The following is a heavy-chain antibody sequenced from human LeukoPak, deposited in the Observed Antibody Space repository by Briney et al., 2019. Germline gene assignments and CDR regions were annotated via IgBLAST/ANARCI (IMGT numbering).Heavy chain of an antibody. V-gene: IGHV4-34*01. J-gene: IGHJ4*02. CDR3: AGGYSSSWYRDY. D-gene: IGHD6-13*01. Sequence: SETLSLTCAVYGGSFSGYYWSWIRQPPGKGLEWIGEINHSGSTNYNPTLKSRVTISVDTSKNQFSLKLSSVTAADTAVYYCAGGYSSSWYRDYWGQGTLVTVSS. CDR1: GGSFSGYY. CDR2: INHSGST.